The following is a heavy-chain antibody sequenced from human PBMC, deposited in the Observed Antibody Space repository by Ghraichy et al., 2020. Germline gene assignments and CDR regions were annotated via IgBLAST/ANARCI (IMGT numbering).Heavy chain of an antibody. CDR3: ARGYSQYALGI. Sequence: SETLSLTCAVYGGSFSGYYWSWIRQRPGKGLEWIGEINHSGSTNYNPSLKSRVTISVDTSKNQFSLKLSSVTAADTAVYYCARGYSQYALGIWGQGTMVTVSS. V-gene: IGHV4-34*01. J-gene: IGHJ3*02. CDR1: GGSFSGYY. D-gene: IGHD6-13*01. CDR2: INHSGST.